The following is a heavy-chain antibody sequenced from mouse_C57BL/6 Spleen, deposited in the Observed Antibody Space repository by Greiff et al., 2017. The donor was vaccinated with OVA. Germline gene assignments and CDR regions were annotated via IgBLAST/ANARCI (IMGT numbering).Heavy chain of an antibody. J-gene: IGHJ1*03. D-gene: IGHD1-1*01. CDR1: GYTFTSYW. CDR3: ARDYGSSSYFDV. V-gene: IGHV1-50*01. Sequence: QVQLQQPGAELVKPGASVKLSCKASGYTFTSYWMQWVKQRPGQGLEWIGEIDPSDIYTNYNHKFKGKATLTVDTSSSTAYMQLSSLTSEDSAVYYCARDYGSSSYFDVWGTGTTVTVSS. CDR2: IDPSDIYT.